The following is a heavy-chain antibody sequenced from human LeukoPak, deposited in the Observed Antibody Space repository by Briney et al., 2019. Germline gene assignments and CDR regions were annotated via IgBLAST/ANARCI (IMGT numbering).Heavy chain of an antibody. Sequence: GESLKISCKGSGYRFPNYWIGWVRQMPGKGLEWMGLIYPGDSDTRYSPSFQGQVTISADKSIGTAYLQWSSLKSSDTAMYYCAIGGDSSTGCYRCFNYWGQGTLVTLSS. CDR1: GYRFPNYW. D-gene: IGHD2-2*02. CDR2: IYPGDSDT. V-gene: IGHV5-51*01. J-gene: IGHJ4*02. CDR3: AIGGDSSTGCYRCFNY.